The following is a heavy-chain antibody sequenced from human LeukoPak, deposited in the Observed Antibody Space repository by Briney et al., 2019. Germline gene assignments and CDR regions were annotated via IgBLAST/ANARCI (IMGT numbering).Heavy chain of an antibody. CDR2: INHSGYT. J-gene: IGHJ4*02. CDR3: SRQVVRNDY. D-gene: IGHD3-22*01. Sequence: PSETLSLTCAVYGESSFSSYYWSWIRQTPGGALEWIGEINHSGYTNYNPSLKSRVTLSIDTSKNQFSLRVTSVTAADTAVYYCSRQVVRNDYWGQGTLVTVSS. V-gene: IGHV4-34*01. CDR1: GESSFSSYY.